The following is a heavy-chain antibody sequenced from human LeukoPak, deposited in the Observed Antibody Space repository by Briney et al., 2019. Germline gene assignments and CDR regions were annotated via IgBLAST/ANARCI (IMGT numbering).Heavy chain of an antibody. CDR1: GYTFTSYY. D-gene: IGHD4-23*01. Sequence: ASVKVSCKASGYTFTSYYMHWVRQAPGQGLEWMGIINPSGGSTSYAQKFQGRVTMTRDTSTSTVYMELSSLRSEDTAVYYCARGLENDYGGNSYFQHWGQGTLVIVSS. V-gene: IGHV1-46*01. CDR3: ARGLENDYGGNSYFQH. J-gene: IGHJ1*01. CDR2: INPSGGST.